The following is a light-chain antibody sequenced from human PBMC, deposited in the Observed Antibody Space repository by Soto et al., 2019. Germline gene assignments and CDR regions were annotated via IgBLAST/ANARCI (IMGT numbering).Light chain of an antibody. V-gene: IGKV3-11*01. CDR3: QQRKNWPPIT. CDR2: DSS. Sequence: EIELTQSPATLSLSPGETATLSCRASQNVDKFLAWYQQRPGQPPRLLIFDSSNRATAVPVRFSGSGSGTVFTLTIGSLEPEDSAVYYYQQRKNWPPITFGQGTRLEIK. J-gene: IGKJ5*01. CDR1: QNVDKF.